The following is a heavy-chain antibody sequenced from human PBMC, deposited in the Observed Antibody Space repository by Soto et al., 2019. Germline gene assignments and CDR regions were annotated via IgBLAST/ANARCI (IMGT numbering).Heavy chain of an antibody. CDR3: ATGPGATDDFLY. CDR2: FDPEDGET. J-gene: IGHJ4*02. D-gene: IGHD1-26*01. V-gene: IGHV1-24*01. Sequence: GASVKVSCKVSGYTLTELSMHWVRQAPGKGLEWMGGFDPEDGETIYAQKFQGRVTMTEDTSTDTAYMELSSLRSEDTAVYYCATGPGATDDFLYWGQGTLVTVSS. CDR1: GYTLTELS.